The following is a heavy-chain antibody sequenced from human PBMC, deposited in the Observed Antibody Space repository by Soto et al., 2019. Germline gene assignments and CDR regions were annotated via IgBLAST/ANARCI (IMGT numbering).Heavy chain of an antibody. CDR3: ARDLTVTTYGMDV. CDR2: IYHSGST. Sequence: SETLSLTCAVSSGSISSSNWWSWVRQPPGKGLEWIGEIYHSGSTNYNPSLKSRVTISVDKSKNQFSLKLSSVTAADTAVYYCARDLTVTTYGMDVWGQGTTVTVSS. J-gene: IGHJ6*02. CDR1: SGSISSSNW. D-gene: IGHD4-17*01. V-gene: IGHV4-4*02.